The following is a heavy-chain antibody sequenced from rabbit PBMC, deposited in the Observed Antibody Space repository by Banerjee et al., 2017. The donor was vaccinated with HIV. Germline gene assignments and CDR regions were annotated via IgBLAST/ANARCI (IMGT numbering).Heavy chain of an antibody. V-gene: IGHV1S40*01. Sequence: QSLEESGGDLVKPGASLTLTCTASGFTLSSYYYMCWVRQAPGKGLEWIACINTSSGNTVYASWAKGRFTISKTSSTTVTLQMTSLTAADTATYFCARDFDLWGQGTLVTVS. CDR1: GFTLSSYYY. CDR2: INTSSGNT. CDR3: ARDFDL. J-gene: IGHJ4*01.